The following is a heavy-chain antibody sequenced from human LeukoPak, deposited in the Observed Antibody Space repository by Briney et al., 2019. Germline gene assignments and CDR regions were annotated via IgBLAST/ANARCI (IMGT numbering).Heavy chain of an antibody. Sequence: SETLSLTCAVYGGSFSGYYWSWIRQPPGKGLEWIGEINHSGSTNYNPSLKSRVTISVDTSKNQFSLKLSSVTAADMAVYYYARRYYYYYYMDVWGKGTTVTVSS. CDR1: GGSFSGYY. CDR3: ARRYYYYYYMDV. CDR2: INHSGST. J-gene: IGHJ6*03. V-gene: IGHV4-34*01.